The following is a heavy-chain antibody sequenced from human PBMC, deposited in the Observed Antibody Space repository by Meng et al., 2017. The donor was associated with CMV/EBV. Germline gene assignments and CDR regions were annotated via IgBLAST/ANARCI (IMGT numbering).Heavy chain of an antibody. CDR3: ARVECKGYSSSTAGSDYAFDI. CDR1: GGTFISYA. Sequence: SVPVSCKASGGTFISYAISWVGQAPGQGRVWMGGIIPILGIANYAQKFQGRVTITADKSTSTAYMELSSLRSEDTAVYYCARVECKGYSSSTAGSDYAFDIWGQGTMVTVSS. D-gene: IGHD2-2*01. V-gene: IGHV1-69*10. J-gene: IGHJ3*02. CDR2: IIPILGIA.